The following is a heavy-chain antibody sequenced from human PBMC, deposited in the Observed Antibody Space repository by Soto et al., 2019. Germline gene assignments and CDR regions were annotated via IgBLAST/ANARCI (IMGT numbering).Heavy chain of an antibody. D-gene: IGHD3-10*01. CDR3: ARDRHPMVRGVKVNWFDP. CDR2: FNPNGGST. Sequence: QVQLVQSGAEVKKPGASVKVSCKASGYSVTSYYMHWVRQAPGQGLEWMGIFNPNGGSTSYAQKFQGRVTMTRDTSTSTVYMELSSLRSEDTAVYYCARDRHPMVRGVKVNWFDPWGQGTLVTVSS. CDR1: GYSVTSYY. J-gene: IGHJ5*02. V-gene: IGHV1-46*01.